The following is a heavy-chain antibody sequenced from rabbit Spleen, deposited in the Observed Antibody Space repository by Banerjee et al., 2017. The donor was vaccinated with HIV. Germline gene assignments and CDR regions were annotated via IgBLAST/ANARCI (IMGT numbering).Heavy chain of an antibody. CDR1: CVSSIDKDY. CDR3: ARDLVAVIGWNFNL. D-gene: IGHD1-1*01. V-gene: IGHV1S40*01. Sequence: QSLVESSGDLVKHPASPPLTSKTSCVSSIDKDYMCWVRQAPGKGLEWIVYINVITGKSVYASWAKGRFIMSRTSSTTVTLQMTSLTAADTATYFCARDLVAVIGWNFNLWGPGTLVTVS. J-gene: IGHJ4*01. CDR2: INVITGKS.